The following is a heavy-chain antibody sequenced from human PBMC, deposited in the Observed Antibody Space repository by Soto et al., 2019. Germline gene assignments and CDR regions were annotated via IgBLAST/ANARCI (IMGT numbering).Heavy chain of an antibody. CDR1: GGSISSSSYY. Sequence: PSETLSLTCTVSGGSISSSSYYWGWIRQPPGKGLEWIGSIYYSGSTYYNTSLKSRVTISVDTSKNQFSLKLSSVTAADTAVYYCARQDIVVVVAAIDYWGQGTLVTVSS. CDR3: ARQDIVVVVAAIDY. V-gene: IGHV4-39*01. D-gene: IGHD2-15*01. J-gene: IGHJ4*02. CDR2: IYYSGST.